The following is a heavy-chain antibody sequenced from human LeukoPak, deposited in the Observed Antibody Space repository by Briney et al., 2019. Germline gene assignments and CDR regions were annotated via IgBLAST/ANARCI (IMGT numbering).Heavy chain of an antibody. D-gene: IGHD5-24*01. CDR1: GYSISRGSY. Sequence: PSETLSLTCAVSGYSISRGSYWGWIRQPPGKGLEWIGSVYHRGSAYYNPSLKSRVTISVDTSKNQFSLKLTSVTAADTAVYYCAVGLHSGQFAFDIWGQGTMVTVSS. J-gene: IGHJ3*02. CDR3: AVGLHSGQFAFDI. CDR2: VYHRGSA. V-gene: IGHV4-38-2*01.